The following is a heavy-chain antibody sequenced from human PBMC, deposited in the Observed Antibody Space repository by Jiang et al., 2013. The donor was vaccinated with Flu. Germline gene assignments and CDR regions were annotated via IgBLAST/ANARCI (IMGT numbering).Heavy chain of an antibody. V-gene: IGHV2-5*02. CDR1: GFSLSATAVG. D-gene: IGHD3-10*01. J-gene: IGHJ4*02. CDR2: IYWDNSK. Sequence: TLTCSFSGFSLSATAVGVAWIRQPPGKALEWLALIYWDNSKRYSASLRSRLTITKDTSKNQVVLTMTNMDPVDTATYYCAHKPYYSGSGSYYDVWGQGTLVTVSS. CDR3: AHKPYYSGSGSYYDV.